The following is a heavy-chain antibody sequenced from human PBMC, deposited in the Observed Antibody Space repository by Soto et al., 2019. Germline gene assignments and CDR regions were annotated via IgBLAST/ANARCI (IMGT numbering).Heavy chain of an antibody. V-gene: IGHV4-61*08. CDR2: IYYSGST. J-gene: IGHJ6*02. CDR3: ARDQGYAFDYYGMDV. Sequence: SETLSLTCTVSGDSISKSGHYWGWIRQPPGKGLEWIGYIYYSGSTNYNPSLKSRVTISVDTSKNQFSLKLSSVTAADTAVYYCARDQGYAFDYYGMDVWGQGTTVTVSS. CDR1: GDSISKSGHY. D-gene: IGHD1-1*01.